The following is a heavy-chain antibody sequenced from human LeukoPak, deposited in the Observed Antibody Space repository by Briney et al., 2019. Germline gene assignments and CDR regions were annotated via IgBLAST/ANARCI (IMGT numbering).Heavy chain of an antibody. CDR2: IIPIFGTA. CDR3: ARGLVHYYDILTGYYY. D-gene: IGHD3-9*01. CDR1: GGTFSSYA. J-gene: IGHJ4*02. V-gene: IGHV1-69*13. Sequence: GASVKVSCKASGGTFSSYAISWVRQAPGQGLEWMGGIIPIFGTANYAQKFQGRVTITADESTSTAYMELSSLRSEDTAVYYCARGLVHYYDILTGYYYWGQGTLVTVSS.